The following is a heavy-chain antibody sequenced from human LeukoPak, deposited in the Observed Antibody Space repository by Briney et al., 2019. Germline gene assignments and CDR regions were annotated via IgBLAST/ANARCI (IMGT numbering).Heavy chain of an antibody. CDR1: GYSFTSYW. CDR2: IYPGDSDT. CDR3: ARRYYYDSSGYYYPAYYFDY. D-gene: IGHD3-22*01. J-gene: IGHJ4*02. Sequence: GESLKTSCKGSGYSFTSYWIGWVRQMPGKGLEWMGIIYPGDSDTRYSPSFQGQVTISADKSISTAYLQWSSLKASDTAMYYCARRYYYDSSGYYYPAYYFDYWGQGTLVTVPS. V-gene: IGHV5-51*01.